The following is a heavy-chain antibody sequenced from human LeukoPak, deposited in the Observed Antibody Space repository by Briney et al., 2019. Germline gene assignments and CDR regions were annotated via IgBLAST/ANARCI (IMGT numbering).Heavy chain of an antibody. CDR3: GRLSRIGISSGWYFFDY. CDR1: GFTSSDHY. V-gene: IGHV3-72*01. D-gene: IGHD6-19*01. CDR2: TTNKANSYTT. J-gene: IGHJ4*02. Sequence: GGSLRLSCAGSGFTSSDHYIDWVRQAPGKGLEWVGRTTNKANSYTTKYAVSEKGRFTISRDDSKNSAYLQMSSLKMEDTAVYYRGRLSRIGISSGWYFFDYWGQGTLVTVSS.